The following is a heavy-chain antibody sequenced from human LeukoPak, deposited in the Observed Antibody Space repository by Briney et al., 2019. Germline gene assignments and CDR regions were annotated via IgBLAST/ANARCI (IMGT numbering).Heavy chain of an antibody. CDR1: GGSISSYY. J-gene: IGHJ6*03. D-gene: IGHD2-15*01. CDR3: ARASPGFSRIPYYYYYYYVDV. V-gene: IGHV4-59*01. Sequence: SETLSLTCTVSGGSISSYYWSWIRQPPGKGLEWIGYIYYSGSTNYNPSLKSRVTISVDTSKNQFSLKLSSVTATDTAVYYCARASPGFSRIPYYYYYYYVDVWGKGTTVTVSS. CDR2: IYYSGST.